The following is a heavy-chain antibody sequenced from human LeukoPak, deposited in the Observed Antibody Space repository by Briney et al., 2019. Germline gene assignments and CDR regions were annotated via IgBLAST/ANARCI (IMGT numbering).Heavy chain of an antibody. J-gene: IGHJ1*01. V-gene: IGHV1-69*05. Sequence: ASVKVSCKAPGGTFSYSALHWVRQAPGQGLEWMGGIIPTFGSTNYAQKFQGRVTITTDESTGTAYVELSSLRSDDTAVYFCARDSLTAGGVKYFQHWGQGTLVTVSS. CDR1: GGTFSYSA. CDR3: ARDSLTAGGVKYFQH. CDR2: IIPTFGST. D-gene: IGHD6-13*01.